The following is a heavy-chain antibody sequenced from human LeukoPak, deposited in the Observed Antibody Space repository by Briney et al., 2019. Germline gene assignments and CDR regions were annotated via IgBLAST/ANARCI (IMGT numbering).Heavy chain of an antibody. D-gene: IGHD4-23*01. J-gene: IGHJ4*02. CDR1: GGSISSGSYY. CDR2: IYYSGST. CDR3: ARDLMTTVVIDY. Sequence: SETLSLTCTVSGGSISSGSYYWSWIRQPPGKGLEWIGSIYYSGSTYYNPSLKSRVTISVDTSKNQFSLKLSPVTAADTAVYYCARDLMTTVVIDYWGQGTLVTVSS. V-gene: IGHV4-39*07.